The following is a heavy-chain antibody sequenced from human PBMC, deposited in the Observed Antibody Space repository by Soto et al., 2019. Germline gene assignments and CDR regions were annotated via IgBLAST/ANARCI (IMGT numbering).Heavy chain of an antibody. J-gene: IGHJ6*02. CDR2: ISGSGGST. D-gene: IGHD3-3*01. V-gene: IGHV3-23*01. CDR1: GFRFSSYA. Sequence: GGSLRLSCAASGFRFSSYAMSWVRQAPGKGLEWVSAISGSGGSTYYADSVKGRFTISRDNSKNTLYLQMNSLRAEDTAVYYCAKDPRFLEWLLYRGAAYGMDVWGQGTTVTVS. CDR3: AKDPRFLEWLLYRGAAYGMDV.